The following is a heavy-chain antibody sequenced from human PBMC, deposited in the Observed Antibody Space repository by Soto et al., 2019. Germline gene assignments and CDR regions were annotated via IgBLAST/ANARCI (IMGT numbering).Heavy chain of an antibody. CDR2: IWYDGSIK. J-gene: IGHJ6*02. CDR3: ARDGQQLAPYALDV. Sequence: QVQLVESGGGVVQPGTSLRLSCTTSGFTFSNHAMHWVRQAPGKGLEWVAQIWYDGSIKYYADSVKGRFTISRDNSRNMVYVQMNSLRVEDTAVYYCARDGQQLAPYALDVWGQGTSVTVSS. V-gene: IGHV3-33*01. D-gene: IGHD6-13*01. CDR1: GFTFSNHA.